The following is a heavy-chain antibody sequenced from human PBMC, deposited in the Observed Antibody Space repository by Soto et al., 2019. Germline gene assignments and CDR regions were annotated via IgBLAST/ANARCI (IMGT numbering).Heavy chain of an antibody. CDR3: ARHLVRLEWLLATLNWFDP. J-gene: IGHJ5*02. CDR1: GGSISSSSYY. V-gene: IGHV4-39*01. D-gene: IGHD3-3*01. CDR2: IYYSGST. Sequence: SETLSLTCTVSGGSISSSSYYWGWIRQPPGKGLEWIGSIYYSGSTYYNPSLKSRVTISVDTSKNQFSLKLSSVTAADTAVYYCARHLVRLEWLLATLNWFDPWGQGTPVTVSS.